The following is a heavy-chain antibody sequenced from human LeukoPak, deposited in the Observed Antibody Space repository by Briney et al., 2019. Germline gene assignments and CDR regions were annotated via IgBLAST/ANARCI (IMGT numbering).Heavy chain of an antibody. CDR1: GGSISSYY. V-gene: IGHV4-4*07. CDR3: ARGRCSGGGCYVAWFDP. J-gene: IGHJ5*02. CDR2: IYTSGST. Sequence: SETLSLTCTVSGGSISSYYWSWIRQPAGKGLEWIGRIYTSGSTNYNPSLKSRVTMSVDTSKNQFSLKLSSVTAADTAVYYCARGRCSGGGCYVAWFDPWGQGTLVTVSS. D-gene: IGHD2-15*01.